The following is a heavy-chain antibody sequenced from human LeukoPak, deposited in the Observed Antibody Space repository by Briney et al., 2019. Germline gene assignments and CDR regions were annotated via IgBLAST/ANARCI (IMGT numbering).Heavy chain of an antibody. CDR3: VRDALEGYYSYYYMDV. CDR1: GGSISSHY. V-gene: IGHV4-59*11. D-gene: IGHD1-1*01. CDR2: IYYSGST. J-gene: IGHJ6*03. Sequence: SETLSLTCTVSGGSISSHYWSWIRQPPGKGLEWIGYIYYSGSTNYNPSLKSRVTISINTSKNQFSLKLTSVTAADSAVYYCVRDALEGYYSYYYMDVWGRGTTVTVSS.